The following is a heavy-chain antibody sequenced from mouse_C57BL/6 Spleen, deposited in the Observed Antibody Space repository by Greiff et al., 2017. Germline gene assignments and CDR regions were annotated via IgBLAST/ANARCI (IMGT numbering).Heavy chain of an antibody. Sequence: QVQLQQPGAELVKPGASVKMSCKASGYTFTSYWITWVKQRPGQGLEWIGDIYPGSGSTNYNEKFKSKATLTVDTSSSTAYMQLSSLTSEDSAVYYCANGLGDSYYYAMDDWGQGTSVTVYS. CDR1: GYTFTSYW. V-gene: IGHV1-55*01. CDR3: ANGLGDSYYYAMDD. CDR2: IYPGSGST. J-gene: IGHJ4*01. D-gene: IGHD1-1*01.